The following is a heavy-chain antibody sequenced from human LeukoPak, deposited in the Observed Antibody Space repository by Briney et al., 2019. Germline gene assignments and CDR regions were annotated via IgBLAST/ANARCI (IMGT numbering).Heavy chain of an antibody. CDR1: GYSSTSSW. J-gene: IGHJ6*04. Sequence: GESLKISCEGSGYSSTSSWIAWVRQMPGKGVEWMGIIYAGDSDTRNSPSFQGQVTISADKSISTAYLQWSSLKASDTAMYDCASLSRAVLTYGMDVWGKGTTVTVSS. CDR2: IYAGDSDT. CDR3: ASLSRAVLTYGMDV. D-gene: IGHD6-19*01. V-gene: IGHV5-51*01.